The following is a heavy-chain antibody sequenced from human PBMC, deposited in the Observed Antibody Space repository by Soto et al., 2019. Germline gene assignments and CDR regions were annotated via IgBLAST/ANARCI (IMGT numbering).Heavy chain of an antibody. CDR2: INPNSGGT. V-gene: IGHV1-2*04. CDR3: ARDARYRRNAFDI. J-gene: IGHJ3*02. D-gene: IGHD3-16*02. CDR1: GYTFTGYC. Sequence: ASVKVSCKASGYTFTGYCMHWVRQAPGQGLEWMGWINPNSGGTNYAQKFQGWVTMTRDTSISTAYMELSRLRSDDTAVYYCARDARYRRNAFDIWGQGTMVTVSS.